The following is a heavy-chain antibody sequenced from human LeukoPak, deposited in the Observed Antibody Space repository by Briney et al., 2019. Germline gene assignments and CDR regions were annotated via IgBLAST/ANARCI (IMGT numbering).Heavy chain of an antibody. CDR1: GFTFSSYG. V-gene: IGHV3-30*02. CDR3: ARDLSSGWYPGWFDP. D-gene: IGHD6-19*01. CDR2: IRYDGSNK. J-gene: IGHJ5*02. Sequence: PGGSLRLSCAASGFTFSSYGMHWVRQAPGKGLEWVAFIRYDGSNKYYADSVKGRFTISRDNAKNSLYLQMNSLRAEDTAVYYCARDLSSGWYPGWFDPWGQGTLVTVSS.